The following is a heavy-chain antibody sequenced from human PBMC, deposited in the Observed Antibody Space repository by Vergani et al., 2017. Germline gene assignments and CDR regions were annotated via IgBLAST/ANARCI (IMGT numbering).Heavy chain of an antibody. J-gene: IGHJ4*02. Sequence: EVQLVESGGGLVKPGGSLRLSCAASGFTFSSYSMNWVRQAQGKGLEWVSSISSSSSYIYYADSVKGRFTISRDHSKNTLYLQMNSLLAEDTAVDYCAKDQVGATRRSDYWGQGTLVTVSS. D-gene: IGHD1-26*01. CDR2: ISSSSSYI. CDR1: GFTFSSYS. V-gene: IGHV3-21*04. CDR3: AKDQVGATRRSDY.